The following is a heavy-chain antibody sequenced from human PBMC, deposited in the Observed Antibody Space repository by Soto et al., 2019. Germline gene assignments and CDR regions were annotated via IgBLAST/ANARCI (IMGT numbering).Heavy chain of an antibody. CDR1: GFTFSSYA. CDR3: ARVNIVVVPAASYYGMDV. CDR2: ISYDGSNK. J-gene: IGHJ6*02. V-gene: IGHV3-30-3*01. Sequence: QVQLVESGGGVVQPGRSLRLSCAASGFTFSSYAMHWVRQAPGKGLEWVAVISYDGSNKYYADSVKGRFTISRDNSKNTLYLQMNSLRAEDTAVYYCARVNIVVVPAASYYGMDVWGQGTTVTVSS. D-gene: IGHD2-2*01.